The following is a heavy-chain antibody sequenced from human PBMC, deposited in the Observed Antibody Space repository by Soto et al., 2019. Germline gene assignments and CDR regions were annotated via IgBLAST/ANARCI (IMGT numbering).Heavy chain of an antibody. CDR3: ARDRSGWIAAAGTDDNWFDP. CDR2: IWYDGSNK. Sequence: QVQLVESGGGVVQPGRSLRLSCAASGFTFSSYGMHWVRQAPGKGLEWVAVIWYDGSNKYYADSVKGRFTISRDNSKNTLYLQMNSLRAEDTAVYYCARDRSGWIAAAGTDDNWFDPWGQGTLVTVSS. J-gene: IGHJ5*02. D-gene: IGHD6-13*01. V-gene: IGHV3-33*01. CDR1: GFTFSSYG.